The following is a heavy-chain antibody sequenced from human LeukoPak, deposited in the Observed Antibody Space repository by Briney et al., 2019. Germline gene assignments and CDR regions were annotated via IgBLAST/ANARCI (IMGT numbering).Heavy chain of an antibody. V-gene: IGHV4-59*01. Sequence: SETLSLTCTVSGGSISSYYWSWIRQPPGKGLEWIGYIYYSGSTNYNPSLKSRVTISVDTSKNQFSLKLSSVTAADTAVYYCVRGIAAAGRNIWGQGTMVTVSS. CDR2: IYYSGST. CDR3: VRGIAAAGRNI. D-gene: IGHD6-13*01. CDR1: GGSISSYY. J-gene: IGHJ3*02.